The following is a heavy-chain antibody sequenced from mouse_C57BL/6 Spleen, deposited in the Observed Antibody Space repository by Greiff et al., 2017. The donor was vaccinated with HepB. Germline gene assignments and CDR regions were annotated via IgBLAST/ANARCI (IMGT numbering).Heavy chain of an antibody. D-gene: IGHD4-1*01. CDR1: GYSFTGYY. J-gene: IGHJ1*03. CDR2: INPSTGGT. CDR3: ARRTGTPYFDV. Sequence: VQLQQSGPELVKPGASVKISCKASGYSFTGYYMNWVKQSPEKSLEWIGEINPSTGGTTYNQKFKAKATLTVDKSSSTAYMQLKSLTSEDSAVYYCARRTGTPYFDVWGTGTTVTVSS. V-gene: IGHV1-42*01.